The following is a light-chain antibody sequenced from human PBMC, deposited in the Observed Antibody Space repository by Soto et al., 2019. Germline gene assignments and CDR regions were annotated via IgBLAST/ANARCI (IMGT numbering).Light chain of an antibody. J-gene: IGLJ2*01. V-gene: IGLV2-14*01. CDR3: SSYTTSSTVV. CDR2: EVS. Sequence: QSALTQPASVSGSPGQSITISCTGTSSDVGAYGYVSWYQQHPGKAPKLMIYEVSYRPSGVSNRFSGSKSGNAAPLTISGLQAEDEADYYCSSYTTSSTVVFGGGTKLTVL. CDR1: SSDVGAYGY.